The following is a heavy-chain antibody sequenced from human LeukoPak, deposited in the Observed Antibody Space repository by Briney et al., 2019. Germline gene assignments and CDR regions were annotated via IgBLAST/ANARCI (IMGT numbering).Heavy chain of an antibody. D-gene: IGHD6-19*01. V-gene: IGHV3-7*01. CDR2: IKQDGSEK. J-gene: IGHJ3*02. CDR3: ARPGFSSGRDAFDI. CDR1: GFSFSNYW. Sequence: GGSLRLSYAASGFSFSNYWMSWVRQAPGKGLEWVANIKQDGSEKYYVDSVKGRFTISRDNAKNSLFLQMNSLRAEDSAVYYCARPGFSSGRDAFDIWGQGTMVTVSS.